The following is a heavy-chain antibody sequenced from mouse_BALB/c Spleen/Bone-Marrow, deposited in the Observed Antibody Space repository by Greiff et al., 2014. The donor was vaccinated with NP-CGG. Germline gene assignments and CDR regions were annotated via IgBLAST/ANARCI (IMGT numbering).Heavy chain of an antibody. Sequence: VQGVESGPGLVKPSQSLSITCTVSGFSLTTYGLHWVRQPPGKGLEWLGVIWSGGGADYNAAFISRLIITKDNSKSQVFFKMNSLQTNDTAMYYCARKGYTGYFDVWGAGTTVTVSS. V-gene: IGHV2-2*02. CDR3: ARKGYTGYFDV. J-gene: IGHJ1*01. CDR2: IWSGGGA. D-gene: IGHD2-2*01. CDR1: GFSLTTYG.